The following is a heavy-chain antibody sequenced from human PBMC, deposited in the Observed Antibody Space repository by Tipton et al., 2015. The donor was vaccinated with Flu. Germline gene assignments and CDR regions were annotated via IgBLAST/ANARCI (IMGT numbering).Heavy chain of an antibody. CDR1: GFTFSSYA. CDR3: ARTGGYYYGTDV. V-gene: IGHV3-30-3*01. CDR2: ISYDGSNK. D-gene: IGHD3-16*01. J-gene: IGHJ6*02. Sequence: SLRLSCAASGFTFSSYAMHWVRQAPGKGLEWVAVISYDGSNKYYADSVKGRFTISRDNSKNTLYLQMNSLRAEDTAVYYCARTGGYYYGTDVWGQGTTVTVSS.